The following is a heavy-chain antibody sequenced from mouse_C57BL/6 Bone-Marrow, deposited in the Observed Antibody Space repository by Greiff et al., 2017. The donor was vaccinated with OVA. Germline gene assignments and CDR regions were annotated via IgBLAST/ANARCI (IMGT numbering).Heavy chain of an antibody. CDR2: ISSGGSYT. D-gene: IGHD1-2*01. J-gene: IGHJ2*01. V-gene: IGHV5-6*01. Sequence: EVQLVESGGDLVKPGGSLKLSCAASGFTFSSYGMSWVRQTPDKRLEWVATISSGGSYTYYPDSVKGRFTISRDNAKNTLYLQMSSLKSEDTAMDYCARHGAGYYFDYWGQGTTLTVSS. CDR3: ARHGAGYYFDY. CDR1: GFTFSSYG.